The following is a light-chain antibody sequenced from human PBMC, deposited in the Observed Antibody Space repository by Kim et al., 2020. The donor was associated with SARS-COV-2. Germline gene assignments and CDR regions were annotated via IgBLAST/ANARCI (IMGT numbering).Light chain of an antibody. V-gene: IGLV3-21*03. Sequence: APGRTATIICGGDSIGRRNVRGYQQKPGQAPVVVVYDNIARPSGIPERFSGSNSGNTATLTISRVDAGDEADYFCQVWDSGSEHVVFGGGTQLTVL. J-gene: IGLJ2*01. CDR1: SIGRRN. CDR2: DNI. CDR3: QVWDSGSEHVV.